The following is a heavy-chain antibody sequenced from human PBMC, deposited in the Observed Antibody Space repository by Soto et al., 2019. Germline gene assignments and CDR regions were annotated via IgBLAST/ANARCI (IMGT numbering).Heavy chain of an antibody. CDR2: IIPIFGTA. CDR3: ARTEDIVVVPAGHYYYGMDV. CDR1: GGTFSSYA. D-gene: IGHD2-2*01. V-gene: IGHV1-69*01. Sequence: QVQLVQSGAEVKKPGSSVKVSCKASGGTFSSYAISWVRQAPGQGLEWMGGIIPIFGTANYAQKFQGRVTITADESTGTAYMELSSLRSEDTAVYYCARTEDIVVVPAGHYYYGMDVWCQGTTVTVSS. J-gene: IGHJ6*02.